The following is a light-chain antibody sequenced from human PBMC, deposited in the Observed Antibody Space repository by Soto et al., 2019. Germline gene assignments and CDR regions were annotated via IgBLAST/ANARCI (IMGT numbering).Light chain of an antibody. Sequence: EPVLTQSPATLSVSPGERATLSFRASQSVATNLAWYQQRPGQAPRLLIYGASTRATGVPARFSGRGSGTEFTLTVSSLQSEDFAVYYCQQYTNGPPNTFGQGTRLEI. J-gene: IGKJ5*01. CDR1: QSVATN. V-gene: IGKV3-15*01. CDR3: QQYTNGPPNT. CDR2: GAS.